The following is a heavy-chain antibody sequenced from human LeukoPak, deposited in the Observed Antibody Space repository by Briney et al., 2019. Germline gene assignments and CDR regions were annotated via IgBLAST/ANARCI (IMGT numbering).Heavy chain of an antibody. D-gene: IGHD4-17*01. CDR2: IYFNGYT. J-gene: IGHJ4*02. V-gene: IGHV4-30-4*01. Sequence: SQTLSLTCTVSGGSISNSDYYWSWIRQSPGKGLEWVGYIYFNGYTYYNPSLRSRLAISIDTSKNHFSLNLTSVTAADTAVYYCARVANGDYFDFWGQGTLVTVSS. CDR3: ARVANGDYFDF. CDR1: GGSISNSDYY.